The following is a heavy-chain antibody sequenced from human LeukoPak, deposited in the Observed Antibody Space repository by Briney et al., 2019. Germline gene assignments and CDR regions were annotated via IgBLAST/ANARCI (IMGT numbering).Heavy chain of an antibody. V-gene: IGHV3-23*01. CDR3: ARDSPDSQWLAPDY. D-gene: IGHD6-19*01. Sequence: GGSLRLSCAASRFTFSSYAMSWVRQAPGKGLEWVSAISGSGGSTYYADSVKGRFTISRDNSKNTLYLQMNSLRAEDTAVYYCARDSPDSQWLAPDYWGQGTLVTVSS. CDR2: ISGSGGST. J-gene: IGHJ4*02. CDR1: RFTFSSYA.